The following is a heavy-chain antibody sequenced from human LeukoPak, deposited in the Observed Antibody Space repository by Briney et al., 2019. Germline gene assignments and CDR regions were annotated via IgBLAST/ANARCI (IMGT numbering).Heavy chain of an antibody. J-gene: IGHJ4*01. Sequence: PSETLSLTRAVYGGSFSGYYWSWIRQPPGKGLEWIGEINHSGSTNYNPSLKSRVTISVDTSKNQFSLNLTSVTAADTAVYYCARGSGNFEYWGQGTLVTVSS. CDR3: ARGSGNFEY. V-gene: IGHV4-34*01. CDR2: INHSGST. D-gene: IGHD2-15*01. CDR1: GGSFSGYY.